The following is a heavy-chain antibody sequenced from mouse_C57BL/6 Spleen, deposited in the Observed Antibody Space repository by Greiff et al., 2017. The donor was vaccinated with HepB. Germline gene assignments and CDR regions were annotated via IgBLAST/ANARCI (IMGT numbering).Heavy chain of an antibody. V-gene: IGHV5-9-1*02. CDR2: ISSGGDYI. Sequence: EVKLMESGEGLVKPGGSLKLSCAASGFTFSSYAMSWVRQTPEKRLEWVAYISSGGDYIYYADTVKGRFTISRDNARNTLYLQMSSLKSEDTAMYYCTRDTGDYYGSSYVGYAMDYWGQGTSVTVSS. CDR3: TRDTGDYYGSSYVGYAMDY. D-gene: IGHD1-1*01. CDR1: GFTFSSYA. J-gene: IGHJ4*01.